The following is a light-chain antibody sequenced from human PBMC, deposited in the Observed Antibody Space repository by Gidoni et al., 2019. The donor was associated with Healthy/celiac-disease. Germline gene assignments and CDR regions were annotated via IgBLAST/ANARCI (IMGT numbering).Light chain of an antibody. CDR3: QQYDNLPRT. Sequence: IQMTQSPSSLSASVGDRVTITCQASQDISNYLNWYQQKPGKAPKLLIYAASNLETGVPSRFSGSASATDFTFTISSLQPEDIATYYCQQYDNLPRTFGGGTKVEIK. CDR2: AAS. V-gene: IGKV1-33*01. CDR1: QDISNY. J-gene: IGKJ4*01.